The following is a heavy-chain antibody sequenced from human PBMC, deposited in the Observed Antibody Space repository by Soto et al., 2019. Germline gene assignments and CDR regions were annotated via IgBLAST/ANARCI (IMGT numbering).Heavy chain of an antibody. V-gene: IGHV2-5*02. D-gene: IGHD2-21*02. CDR1: AFSLSTGGVG. CDR2: IYWDDDK. J-gene: IGHJ6*02. CDR3: IHSRGGGDCLQSYASYYYYGMDV. Sequence: QITLKESGPTLVKPTQTLTLTCTFSAFSLSTGGVGVGWIRQPPGKALEWLALIYWDDDKRYSPSLRSRLTITKDTPKNQVAPTTTNMDPVDPPTYYCIHSRGGGDCLQSYASYYYYGMDVWGQGTTVTVSS.